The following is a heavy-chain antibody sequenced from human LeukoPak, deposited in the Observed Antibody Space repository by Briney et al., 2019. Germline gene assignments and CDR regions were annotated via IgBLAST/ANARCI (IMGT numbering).Heavy chain of an antibody. CDR2: IGTAGDT. Sequence: GGSLRLSCAASGFTFSTYWMHWVRQATGKGLEWVSAIGTAGDTYYPGSVKGRFTISRENAKNSLYLQMNSLRAEDTAVYYCARRETVTTWRNGMDVWGQGTTVTVSS. V-gene: IGHV3-13*01. D-gene: IGHD4-17*01. CDR3: ARRETVTTWRNGMDV. J-gene: IGHJ6*02. CDR1: GFTFSTYW.